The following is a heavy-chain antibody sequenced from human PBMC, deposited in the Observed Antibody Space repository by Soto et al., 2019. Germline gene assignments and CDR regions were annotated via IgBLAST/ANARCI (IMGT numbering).Heavy chain of an antibody. J-gene: IGHJ6*02. CDR2: ISGSGGST. CDR3: AKKGDSSSSFSPSVYYYGMDV. D-gene: IGHD6-6*01. Sequence: GGSLRLSCAASGFTFSSYAMSWVRQAPGKGLEWVSAISGSGGSTYYADSVKGRFTISRDNSKNTLYLQMNSLRAEDTAVYYCAKKGDSSSSFSPSVYYYGMDVWGQGTTVTVS. CDR1: GFTFSSYA. V-gene: IGHV3-23*01.